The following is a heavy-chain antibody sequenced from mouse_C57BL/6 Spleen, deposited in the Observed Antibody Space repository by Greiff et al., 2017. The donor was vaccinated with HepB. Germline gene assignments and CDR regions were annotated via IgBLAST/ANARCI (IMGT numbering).Heavy chain of an antibody. CDR1: GYTFTSYW. CDR3: ARSGAVVRYFDV. Sequence: QVQLQQSGTELVKPGASVKLSCKASGYTFTSYWMHWVKQRPGQGLEWIGNINPSNGGTNYNEKFKSKATLTVDKSSSTAYMQLSSLTSEDSAVYYCARSGAVVRYFDVWGTGTTVTVSS. D-gene: IGHD1-1*01. V-gene: IGHV1-53*01. CDR2: INPSNGGT. J-gene: IGHJ1*03.